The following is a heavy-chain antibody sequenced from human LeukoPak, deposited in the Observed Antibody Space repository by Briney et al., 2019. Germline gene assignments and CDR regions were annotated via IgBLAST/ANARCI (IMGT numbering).Heavy chain of an antibody. Sequence: GGSLILSCDASGFGFSAFYMSWIRQAPGKGLEWISYISSGGKDIYYADSVKGRFTVSRDNTNNSLHLQMNSLRAEDTAVYYCARVFSGFYRFFNLWGQGTLVIVSS. V-gene: IGHV3-11*04. J-gene: IGHJ5*02. CDR2: ISSGGKDI. D-gene: IGHD2/OR15-2a*01. CDR3: ARVFSGFYRFFNL. CDR1: GFGFSAFY.